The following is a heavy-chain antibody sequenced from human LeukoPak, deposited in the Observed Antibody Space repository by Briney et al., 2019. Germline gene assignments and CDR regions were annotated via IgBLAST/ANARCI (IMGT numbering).Heavy chain of an antibody. V-gene: IGHV4-34*01. CDR3: ARAAVVVPAAQPAVGPQDYYGMDV. CDR1: GGSFSGYY. D-gene: IGHD2-2*01. J-gene: IGHJ6*04. CDR2: INHSGST. Sequence: SETLSLTCAVYGGSFSGYYWSWIRQPPGKGLEWIGEINHSGSTNYDPSLKSRVTISVDTSKNQFSLKLSSVTAADTAVYYCARAAVVVPAAQPAVGPQDYYGMDVWGKGTTVTVSS.